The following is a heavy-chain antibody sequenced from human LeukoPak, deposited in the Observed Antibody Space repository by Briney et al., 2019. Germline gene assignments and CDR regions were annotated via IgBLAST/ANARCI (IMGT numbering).Heavy chain of an antibody. J-gene: IGHJ4*02. Sequence: PSETLSLTCAVYGGSFSGYYWSWIRQPPGKGLEWIGEINHSGSTNYNPSLKSRVTISVDTSKNQFSLKLSSVTAADTAVYYCARSSVIGGYYYWGQGTLVTVSS. V-gene: IGHV4-34*01. CDR1: GGSFSGYY. CDR3: ARSSVIGGYYY. CDR2: INHSGST. D-gene: IGHD3-22*01.